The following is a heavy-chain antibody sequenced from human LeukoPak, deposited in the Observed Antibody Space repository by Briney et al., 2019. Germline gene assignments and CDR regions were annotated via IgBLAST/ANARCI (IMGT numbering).Heavy chain of an antibody. V-gene: IGHV3-33*01. Sequence: GGSLRLSCAASGFTFSSYGMHWVRQAPGKGLEWVAVIWYDGSNKYYADSVKGRFTISRDNSKNTLYLQMNSLRAEDTAVYYCASAQGTAAAGDYWGQGTLVTVSS. CDR1: GFTFSSYG. D-gene: IGHD6-13*01. CDR2: IWYDGSNK. J-gene: IGHJ4*02. CDR3: ASAQGTAAAGDY.